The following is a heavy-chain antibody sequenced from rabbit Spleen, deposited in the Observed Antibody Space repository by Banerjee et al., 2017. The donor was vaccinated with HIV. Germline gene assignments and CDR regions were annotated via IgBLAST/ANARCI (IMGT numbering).Heavy chain of an antibody. CDR3: ARDPYDVRSGHSGL. CDR2: IDTGSSGFT. J-gene: IGHJ4*01. V-gene: IGHV1S40*01. D-gene: IGHD1-1*01. CDR1: RFSFSSSYH. Sequence: QSLEESGGDLVQPEGSLTLTCTASRFSFSSSYHMCWVRQAPGKGLEWIACIDTGSSGFTYFATWAKGRFTCSKTSSTTVTLQVTRLTAADTATYFCARDPYDVRSGHSGLWGQGTLVTVS.